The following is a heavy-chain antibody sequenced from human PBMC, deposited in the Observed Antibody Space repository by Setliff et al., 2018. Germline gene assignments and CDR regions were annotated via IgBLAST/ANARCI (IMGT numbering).Heavy chain of an antibody. CDR1: GGSFSTYH. D-gene: IGHD6-13*01. CDR2: INHSGST. V-gene: IGHV4-34*01. Sequence: SETLSLTCAVYGGSFSTYHWGWIRQPPGKGLEWIGEINHSGSTNYNPSLKSRVTISVDTSKNQFSLKLSSVTAADTAVYYCARGSRKEYSSSWYLFDYWGQGTLVTVSS. J-gene: IGHJ4*02. CDR3: ARGSRKEYSSSWYLFDY.